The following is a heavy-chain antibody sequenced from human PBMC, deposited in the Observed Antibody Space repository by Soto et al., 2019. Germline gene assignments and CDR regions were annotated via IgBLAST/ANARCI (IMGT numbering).Heavy chain of an antibody. Sequence: GGSLRLSCAASGFTFSSYAMHWVRQAPGKGLEWVAVISYDGSNKYYADSVKGRFTISRDNSNNTLYLQMNSLRAEDTAVYYCARDPVAYCGGDCRTFDYWGQGTLVTVSS. CDR2: ISYDGSNK. CDR1: GFTFSSYA. D-gene: IGHD2-21*02. CDR3: ARDPVAYCGGDCRTFDY. V-gene: IGHV3-30-3*01. J-gene: IGHJ4*02.